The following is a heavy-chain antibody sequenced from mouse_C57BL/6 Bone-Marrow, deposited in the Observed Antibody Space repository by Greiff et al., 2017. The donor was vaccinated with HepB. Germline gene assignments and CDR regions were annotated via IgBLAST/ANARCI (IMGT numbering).Heavy chain of an antibody. Sequence: VKLMESGPGLVQPSQSLSITCTVSGFSLTSYGVHWVRQSPGKGLEWLGVIWSGGSTDYNAAFISRLSISKDNSKSQVFFKMNSLQADDTAIYYCARDYYGRPGWYFDVWGTGTTVTVSS. D-gene: IGHD1-1*01. CDR3: ARDYYGRPGWYFDV. CDR1: GFSLTSYG. J-gene: IGHJ1*03. V-gene: IGHV2-2*01. CDR2: IWSGGST.